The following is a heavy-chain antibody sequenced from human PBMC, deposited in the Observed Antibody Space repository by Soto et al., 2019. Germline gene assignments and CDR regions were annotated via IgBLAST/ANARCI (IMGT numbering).Heavy chain of an antibody. D-gene: IGHD1-26*01. Sequence: SETLSLTCAVHGGSLSGSSWHWIRHFPGKGLEWIGEINHRRTINYNPSLTSRVTISVDTSRNQFSLKLTFVTAADTAVYDCAAGGGFIEGRMVSFDPWGQGTRVTVSS. CDR2: INHRRTI. J-gene: IGHJ5*02. CDR3: AAGGGFIEGRMVSFDP. CDR1: GGSLSGSS. V-gene: IGHV4-34*01.